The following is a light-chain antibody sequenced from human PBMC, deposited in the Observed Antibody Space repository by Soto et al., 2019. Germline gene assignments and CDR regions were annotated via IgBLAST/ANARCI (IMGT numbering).Light chain of an antibody. CDR1: QSVSSNY. Sequence: ESVLTQSPSTLSLSPGERATLSCRASQSVSSNYLAWYQQKPGQAPRLLIYGASTRATGIPDRFSGSGSGTDFTLTISRLEPEDSAVYYCQQYGSSPTWTFGQGTKVDI. J-gene: IGKJ1*01. V-gene: IGKV3-20*01. CDR3: QQYGSSPTWT. CDR2: GAS.